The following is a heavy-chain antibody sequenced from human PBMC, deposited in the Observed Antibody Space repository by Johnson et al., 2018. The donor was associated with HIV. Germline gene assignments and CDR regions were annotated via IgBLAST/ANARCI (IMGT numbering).Heavy chain of an antibody. D-gene: IGHD3-10*01. CDR1: GFTFSTYW. J-gene: IGHJ3*02. Sequence: MQLVESGGGLVQPGGSLRLSCAASGFTFSTYWMSWVRQAPGKGLEWVANIKQDGSDEYYSNSVKGRFTISRDNSKNTLYLQMNSLRPEDTAVYYCTKVWGFYYGQYHDAFDIWGQGTMVTVSS. CDR3: TKVWGFYYGQYHDAFDI. V-gene: IGHV3-7*02. CDR2: IKQDGSDE.